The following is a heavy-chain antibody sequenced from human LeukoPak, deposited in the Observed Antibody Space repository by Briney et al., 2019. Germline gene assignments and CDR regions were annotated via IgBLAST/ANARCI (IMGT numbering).Heavy chain of an antibody. Sequence: GGSLRLSCAASGFTFSSYGMHWVRQAPGKGLEWVAVTWDDGSNKYYADSVKGRFTISRDNSKSTLYLQLNSLRAEDTAVYYCARDSGSWPENLFDYWGQGTLVTVSS. V-gene: IGHV3-33*01. CDR2: TWDDGSNK. D-gene: IGHD6-13*01. CDR1: GFTFSSYG. J-gene: IGHJ4*02. CDR3: ARDSGSWPENLFDY.